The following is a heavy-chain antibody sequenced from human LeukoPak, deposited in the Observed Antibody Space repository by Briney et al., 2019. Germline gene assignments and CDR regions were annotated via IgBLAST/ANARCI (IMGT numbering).Heavy chain of an antibody. CDR1: GYSFTSYW. CDR3: ARVDTAMAKYYYGMDV. J-gene: IGHJ6*02. D-gene: IGHD5-18*01. CDR2: IYPGASDT. Sequence: PGESLKISCKGSGYSFTSYWIGWVRQMPGKGLEWMGIIYPGASDTRYSPSFQGQVSISADKSITTAYLQWSSLKASDTAMYYCARVDTAMAKYYYGMDVWGQGTTVTVSS. V-gene: IGHV5-51*01.